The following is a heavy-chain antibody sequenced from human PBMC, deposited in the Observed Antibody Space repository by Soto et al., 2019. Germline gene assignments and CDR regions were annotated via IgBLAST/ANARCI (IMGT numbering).Heavy chain of an antibody. Sequence: SETLSLTGTVSGGSISSGDYYWSWIRQPPGKGLEWIGYIYYSGSTYYNPSLKSRVTISVDTSKNQFSLKLSSVTAADTAVYYCAREDTLAGWFDPWGQGTLVTVSS. J-gene: IGHJ5*02. CDR1: GGSISSGDYY. CDR3: AREDTLAGWFDP. V-gene: IGHV4-30-4*01. D-gene: IGHD3-16*01. CDR2: IYYSGST.